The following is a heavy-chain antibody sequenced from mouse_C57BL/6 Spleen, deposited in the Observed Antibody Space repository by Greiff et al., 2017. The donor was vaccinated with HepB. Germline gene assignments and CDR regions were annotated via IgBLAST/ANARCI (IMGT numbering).Heavy chain of an antibody. V-gene: IGHV14-4*01. CDR2: IDPENGDT. CDR1: GFNIKDDY. Sequence: EVQLQQSGAELVRPGASVKLSCTASGFNIKDDYMHWVKQRPEQGLEWIGWIDPENGDTEYASKFQGKATITADTSSNTAYLQLSSLTSRDTAVYYCTTRYYYGSSHWYFDVWGTGTTVTVSS. CDR3: TTRYYYGSSHWYFDV. J-gene: IGHJ1*03. D-gene: IGHD1-1*01.